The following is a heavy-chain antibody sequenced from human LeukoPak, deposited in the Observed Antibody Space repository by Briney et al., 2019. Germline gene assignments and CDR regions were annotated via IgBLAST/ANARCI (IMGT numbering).Heavy chain of an antibody. D-gene: IGHD4-11*01. CDR1: GGSISSSSYY. Sequence: SETLSLTCTVSGGSISSSSYYWGWIRQPPGKGLEWIGSIYYSGSTYYNPSLKSRVTISVDTSKNQFSLKLSSVTAADTAVYYCARGDYRNFDYWGQGTLVTVSS. CDR3: ARGDYRNFDY. V-gene: IGHV4-39*07. CDR2: IYYSGST. J-gene: IGHJ4*02.